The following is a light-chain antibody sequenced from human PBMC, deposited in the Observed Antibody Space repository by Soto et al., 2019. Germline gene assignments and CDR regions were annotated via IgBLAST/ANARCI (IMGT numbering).Light chain of an antibody. CDR2: DVN. J-gene: IGLJ2*01. V-gene: IGLV2-11*01. Sequence: QSALTQPPSASGSPGQSVTISCTGTTGDIGAFNYVSWYQQRPGKAPKLIIYDVNKRPSGVPDRFSGSKSGNTASLTISGLQAEDEGDYFCCSYEGTYSFRVFGGGTKLTVL. CDR1: TGDIGAFNY. CDR3: CSYEGTYSFRV.